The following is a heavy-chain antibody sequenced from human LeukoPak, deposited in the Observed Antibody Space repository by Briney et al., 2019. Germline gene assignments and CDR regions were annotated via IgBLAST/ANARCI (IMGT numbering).Heavy chain of an antibody. CDR1: GFIFSSYG. D-gene: IGHD5-12*01. J-gene: IGHJ5*02. CDR2: IGGSGGST. Sequence: PGGSLRLSCVASGFIFSSYGMSWVRQAPGKGLEWVSSIGGSGGSTYYADSVKGRFTISRDNSKNTQYLQMNSLRGEDTAVYYCAKGYSGYGPFHSWGQGTLVTVSS. V-gene: IGHV3-23*01. CDR3: AKGYSGYGPFHS.